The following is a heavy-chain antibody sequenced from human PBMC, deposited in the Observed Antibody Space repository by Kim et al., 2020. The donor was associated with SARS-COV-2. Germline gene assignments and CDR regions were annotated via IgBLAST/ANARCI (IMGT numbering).Heavy chain of an antibody. CDR2: ISSDGSST. CDR3: ARGVGSGSEKNWFGP. V-gene: IGHV3-74*01. D-gene: IGHD3-10*01. CDR1: GFTFSSYW. Sequence: GGSLRLSCAASGFTFSSYWMHWVRQAPGKGLVWVSRISSDGSSTTYADSVKGRFTISRDNAKNTLYLQMNSLRAEDTAVYYCARGVGSGSEKNWFGPWGQGTLVTVSS. J-gene: IGHJ5*02.